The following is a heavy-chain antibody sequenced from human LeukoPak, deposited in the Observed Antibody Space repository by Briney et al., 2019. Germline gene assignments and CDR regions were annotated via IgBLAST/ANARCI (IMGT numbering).Heavy chain of an antibody. CDR3: ARDPGYYGSGTRGTFDI. CDR2: IHTSGGT. V-gene: IGHV4-4*07. J-gene: IGHJ3*02. Sequence: SETLSLSCTVSGGSITSYYWSWIRQPAGKGLEWIGRIHTSGGTNYNPSLKSRVTMSVDTSKNQFSLKLSSVTAADTAVYYCARDPGYYGSGTRGTFDIWGQGTMVTVSS. CDR1: GGSITSYY. D-gene: IGHD3-10*01.